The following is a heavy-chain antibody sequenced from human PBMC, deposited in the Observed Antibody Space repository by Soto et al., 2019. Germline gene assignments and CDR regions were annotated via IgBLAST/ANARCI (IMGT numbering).Heavy chain of an antibody. CDR3: ARTVAGYFDS. V-gene: IGHV1-18*01. CDR2: ISTYNGNT. J-gene: IGHJ4*02. CDR1: GYSFTSSG. Sequence: QVQLVQSGAEVRKPGASVKVSCKASGYSFTSSGISWVRQAPGQGPEWMGWISTYNGNTNYAQKFPGRVTMTTDTSTSRAYMALRRLRSDGRAVYYCARTVAGYFDSWGQGTLVTVSS. D-gene: IGHD6-19*01.